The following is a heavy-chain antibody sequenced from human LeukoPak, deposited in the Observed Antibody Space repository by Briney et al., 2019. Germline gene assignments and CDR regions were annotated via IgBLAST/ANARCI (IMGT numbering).Heavy chain of an antibody. J-gene: IGHJ6*02. D-gene: IGHD3-3*01. V-gene: IGHV4-31*03. CDR2: NYYSGST. CDR3: ARQYDFWSGYKRYYYYAMDV. Sequence: SETLCLTCTVSGGSISNGGYYWSWIRQHPGKGLEWIGYNYYSGSTYYNPSLKSRVTISVDSSKNQFSLELSSVTAADTAVYYCARQYDFWSGYKRYYYYAMDVWGQGTTVTVSS. CDR1: GGSISNGGYY.